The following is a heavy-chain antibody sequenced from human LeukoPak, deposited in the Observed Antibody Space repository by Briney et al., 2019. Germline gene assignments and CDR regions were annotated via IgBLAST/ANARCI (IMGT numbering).Heavy chain of an antibody. CDR3: ARASRDGFNQNFDF. CDR2: LYPGDSDS. CDR1: GYSFFSNYW. Sequence: KPGESLTLSCKAYGYSFFSNYWIAWVRQMPGKGLEWMGILYPGDSDSRYSPSFQGQVTISADRSISTAYLHWSSLKVSDTAMYYCARASRDGFNQNFDFWGQGTLVTVSS. D-gene: IGHD5-24*01. V-gene: IGHV5-51*01. J-gene: IGHJ4*02.